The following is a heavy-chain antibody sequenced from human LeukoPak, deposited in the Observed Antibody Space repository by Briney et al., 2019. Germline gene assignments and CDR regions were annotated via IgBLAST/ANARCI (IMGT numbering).Heavy chain of an antibody. Sequence: SETLSLTCTVSGGSISSGDYYWSWIRQPPGKGLEWIGYIYYSGSTYYNPSLKSRVTISVDTSKNQFSLKLSSVTAADTAVYYCARDDEYYYYGMDVWGQGTTVTASS. V-gene: IGHV4-30-4*01. CDR3: ARDDEYYYYGMDV. CDR2: IYYSGST. CDR1: GGSISSGDYY. J-gene: IGHJ6*02.